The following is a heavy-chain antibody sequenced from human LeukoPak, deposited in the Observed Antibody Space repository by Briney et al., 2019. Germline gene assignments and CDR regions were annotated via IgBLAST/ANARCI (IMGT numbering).Heavy chain of an antibody. J-gene: IGHJ6*03. V-gene: IGHV3-23*01. D-gene: IGHD2/OR15-2a*01. CDR3: AKAMEYGYYYYYYMDV. CDR1: GFTFSSYG. Sequence: PGGSLRLSCAASGFTFSSYGMSWVRQTPGKGLEWVSGISGSGGSTYYADSVKGRFTISRDNSKNTLYLQMNSLRAEDTAVYYCAKAMEYGYYYYYYMDVWGKGTTVTVSS. CDR2: ISGSGGST.